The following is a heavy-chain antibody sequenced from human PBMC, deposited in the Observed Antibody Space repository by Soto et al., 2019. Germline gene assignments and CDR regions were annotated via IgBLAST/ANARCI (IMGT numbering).Heavy chain of an antibody. J-gene: IGHJ6*02. CDR2: IIPIFGTA. CDR3: ASNEAAVAGTGPAYYYYGMDV. CDR1: GGTFSSYA. D-gene: IGHD6-19*01. V-gene: IGHV1-69*12. Sequence: QVQLVQSGAEVKKPGSSVKVSCKASGGTFSSYAISWVRPAPGQGLEWMGGIIPIFGTANYAQKFQGRVTITADESTSTAYMELSSLRSEDTAVYYCASNEAAVAGTGPAYYYYGMDVWGQGTTVTVSS.